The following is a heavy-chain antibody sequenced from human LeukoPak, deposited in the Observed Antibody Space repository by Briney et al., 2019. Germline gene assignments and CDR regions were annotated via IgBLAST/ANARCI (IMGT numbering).Heavy chain of an antibody. D-gene: IGHD6-13*01. CDR2: IYYSGST. CDR3: ARVGLAAADY. CDR1: GGSISTYY. V-gene: IGHV4-59*12. J-gene: IGHJ4*02. Sequence: SETLSLTCSVSGGSISTYYWSWIRQPPGGGLEWIGYIYYSGSTYYNPSLKSRVTISVDTSKNQFSLKLSSVTAADTAVYYCARVGLAAADYWGQGTLVTVSS.